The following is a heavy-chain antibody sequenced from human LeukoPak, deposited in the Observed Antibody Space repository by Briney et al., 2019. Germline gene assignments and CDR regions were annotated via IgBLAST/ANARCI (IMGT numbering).Heavy chain of an antibody. V-gene: IGHV1-24*01. CDR2: FDPEDGET. CDR1: GYTLTELP. D-gene: IGHD3-10*01. CDR3: ATEFGELSHNWFDP. J-gene: IGHJ5*02. Sequence: GASVKVSCKVSGYTLTELPMHWVRQAPGKGLEWMGGFDPEDGETIYAQKFQGRVTMTEDTSTDTAYMELSSLRSEDTAVYYCATEFGELSHNWFDPRGQGTLVTVSS.